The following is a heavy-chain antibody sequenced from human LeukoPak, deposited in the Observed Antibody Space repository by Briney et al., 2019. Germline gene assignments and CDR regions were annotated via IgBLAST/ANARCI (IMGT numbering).Heavy chain of an antibody. CDR2: ISGSGGST. CDR3: ARDDYGGNSVAFDI. D-gene: IGHD4-23*01. V-gene: IGHV3-23*01. CDR1: GFTFSSYA. J-gene: IGHJ3*02. Sequence: PGGSLRLSCAASGFTFSSYAMSWVRQAPGKGLEWVSAISGSGGSTYYADSVKGRFTISRDNAKNSLYLQMNSLRAEDTAVYYCARDDYGGNSVAFDIWGQGTMVTVSS.